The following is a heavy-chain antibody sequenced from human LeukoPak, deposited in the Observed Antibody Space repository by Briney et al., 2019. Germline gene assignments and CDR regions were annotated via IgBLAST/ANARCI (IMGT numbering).Heavy chain of an antibody. J-gene: IGHJ4*02. D-gene: IGHD3-16*01. CDR2: IRPTGGVT. Sequence: ASVKVSCKASGYAFTNYYMHWVRLAPGQGLEWMGIIRPTGGVTTYAQKFQGRVTMTRDTSTSTVYMELSSLRTEDTAVYYCVREGGGGSLDYWGQGTLVTVSS. CDR3: VREGGGGSLDY. CDR1: GYAFTNYY. V-gene: IGHV1-46*01.